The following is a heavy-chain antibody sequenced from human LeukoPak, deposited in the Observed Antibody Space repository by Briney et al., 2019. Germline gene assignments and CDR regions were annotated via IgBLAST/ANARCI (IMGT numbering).Heavy chain of an antibody. J-gene: IGHJ4*02. D-gene: IGHD3-22*01. CDR1: GYTFTSYG. CDR2: INPNSGGT. CDR3: ATSIDGYYYEY. V-gene: IGHV1-2*02. Sequence: GASVKVSCKASGYTFTSYGISWVRQAPGQGLEWMRWINPNSGGTNYAQKFQGRVTMTRDTSISTAYMELSRLRSDDTAVYYCATSIDGYYYEYWGQGTLVTVSS.